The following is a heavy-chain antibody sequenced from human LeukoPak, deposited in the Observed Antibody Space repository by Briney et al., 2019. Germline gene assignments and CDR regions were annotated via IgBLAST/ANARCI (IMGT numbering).Heavy chain of an antibody. D-gene: IGHD3-10*01. V-gene: IGHV3-33*01. Sequence: GGSLRLSCAASGFTFSSYGMHWVRQAPGKGLEWVAVIWYDGSNKYYADSVKGRFTISRDNSKNTLYLRMNSLRAEDTAVYYCARKWFGELSIDSWGQGTLVTVSS. CDR2: IWYDGSNK. CDR1: GFTFSSYG. J-gene: IGHJ4*02. CDR3: ARKWFGELSIDS.